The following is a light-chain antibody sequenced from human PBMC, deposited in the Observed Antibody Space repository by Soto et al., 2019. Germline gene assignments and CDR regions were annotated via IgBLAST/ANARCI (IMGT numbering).Light chain of an antibody. CDR1: QTISYY. J-gene: IGKJ1*01. CDR3: QQSYRSPPT. CDR2: AAS. V-gene: IGKV1-39*01. Sequence: DIQMTQSPSSLSASVGDRVTLTCRASQTISYYLNWYQQKPGEVPKLLIYAASSLQSGFPSRFRGRGSGTDFTLTISSLQPEDFATYYCQQSYRSPPTFGQGTKVEI.